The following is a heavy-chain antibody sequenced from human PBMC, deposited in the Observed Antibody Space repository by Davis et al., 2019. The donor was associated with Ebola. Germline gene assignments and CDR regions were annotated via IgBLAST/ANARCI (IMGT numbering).Heavy chain of an antibody. J-gene: IGHJ5*02. CDR3: VRGVGGWGVT. CDR2: TSISGST. CDR1: GFTFSSYA. V-gene: IGHV3-23*01. Sequence: GESLKISCAASGFTFSSYAINWVRQAPGRGLEWVSATSISGSTYYADSVKGRFTISRDDSKNTLYLQMTSLRPDDTAVYFCVRGVGGWGVTWGQGTLVTVSS. D-gene: IGHD6-19*01.